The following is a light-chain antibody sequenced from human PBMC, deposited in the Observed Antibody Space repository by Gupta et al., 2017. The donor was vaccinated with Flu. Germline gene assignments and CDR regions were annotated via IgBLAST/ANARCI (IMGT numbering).Light chain of an antibody. CDR3: QQYNIWPAT. CDR2: DVS. V-gene: IGKV3-15*01. CDR1: QTVSSN. Sequence: PATLSVSPGERATLSCRASQTVSSNLAWYQQKPGQAPRLLMYDVSTRATGFPARFSGSGSGTXFTLTIXSLQSEDFAVYSCQQYNIWPATFGXGTKVEIK. J-gene: IGKJ4*01.